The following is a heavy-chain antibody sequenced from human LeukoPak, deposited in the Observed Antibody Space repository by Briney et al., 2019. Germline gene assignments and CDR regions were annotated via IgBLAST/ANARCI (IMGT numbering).Heavy chain of an antibody. J-gene: IGHJ5*02. CDR1: GGTFSSYA. CDR2: IIPIFGTA. Sequence: ASVKVSCKASGGTFSSYAISWVRQAPGQGLEWMGGIIPIFGTANYAQKFQGRVTITADESTSTAYMELSSLRSEDTAVYYCARDQNGYGSGRILRGVNWFDPWGQGTLVTVSS. D-gene: IGHD3-10*01. V-gene: IGHV1-69*13. CDR3: ARDQNGYGSGRILRGVNWFDP.